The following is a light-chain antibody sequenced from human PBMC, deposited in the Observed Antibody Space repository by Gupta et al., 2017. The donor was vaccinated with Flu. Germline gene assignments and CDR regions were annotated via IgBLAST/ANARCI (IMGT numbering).Light chain of an antibody. J-gene: IGLJ3*02. CDR1: GSDVGAYNY. Sequence: SLTISCTGTGSDVGAYNYVSCYQQPPGNPPILMFYEVSRRPSGPPDRFAASYAGNTASTIVSGHEAEDEAYYYYSSYASNNNWVFGGGTKLTVL. CDR3: SSYASNNNWV. CDR2: EVS. V-gene: IGLV2-8*01.